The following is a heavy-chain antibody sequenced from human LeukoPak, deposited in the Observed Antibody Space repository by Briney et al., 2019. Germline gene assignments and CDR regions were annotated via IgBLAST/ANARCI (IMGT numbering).Heavy chain of an antibody. D-gene: IGHD6-6*01. CDR3: ARRLSLAARWSYFDY. Sequence: SETLSLTCTVSGHSIINSYYWGWIRQPPGKGLEWIGSIYYSGSTYYNPSLKSRVTISVDTSKNQFSLKLSSVTAADTAVYYCARRLSLAARWSYFDYWGQGTLVTVSS. V-gene: IGHV4-38-2*02. CDR2: IYYSGST. J-gene: IGHJ4*02. CDR1: GHSIINSYY.